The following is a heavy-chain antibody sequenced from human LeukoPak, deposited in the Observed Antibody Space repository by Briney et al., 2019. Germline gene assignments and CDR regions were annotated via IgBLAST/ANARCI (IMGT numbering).Heavy chain of an antibody. CDR1: GFTFSSNG. V-gene: IGHV3-30*02. CDR3: ARDWGTSSLYLAN. D-gene: IGHD6-6*01. Sequence: GGSLRLSCAASGFTFSSNGRHWVRQAPGKGLECVAFIQNDGNNKKYADSVKGRFTISRDNSKNTLYLQMNSLRAEDTAVYYCARDWGTSSLYLANWGQGTLVTVSS. J-gene: IGHJ4*02. CDR2: IQNDGNNK.